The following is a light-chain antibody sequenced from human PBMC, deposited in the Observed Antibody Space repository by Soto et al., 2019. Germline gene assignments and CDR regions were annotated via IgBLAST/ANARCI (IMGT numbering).Light chain of an antibody. CDR2: GAS. V-gene: IGKV3-20*01. Sequence: EIVLTQSPATLSLSPGERATLSCSASQSVSSYLAWYQQKPGQAPRLLIYGASTRATGIPDRFSGSGSGTDFTLTISRLEPEDFAVYYCQQYGNSPPITFGGGTKVDIK. CDR3: QQYGNSPPIT. J-gene: IGKJ4*01. CDR1: QSVSSY.